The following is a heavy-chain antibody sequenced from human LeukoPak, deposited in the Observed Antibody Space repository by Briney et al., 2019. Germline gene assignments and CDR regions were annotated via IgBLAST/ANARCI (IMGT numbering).Heavy chain of an antibody. J-gene: IGHJ4*02. D-gene: IGHD5-12*01. CDR2: IYHSGST. CDR1: GGSISSSNW. CDR3: ARVRPATSRSTYFDY. Sequence: PSETLSLTCAVSGGSISSSNWWSWVRQPPGKGLEWIGEIYHSGSTNYNPSLKSRVTISVDKSKNQFSLKLSSVTAADTAVYYCARVRPATSRSTYFDYWGQGTLVTVSS. V-gene: IGHV4-4*02.